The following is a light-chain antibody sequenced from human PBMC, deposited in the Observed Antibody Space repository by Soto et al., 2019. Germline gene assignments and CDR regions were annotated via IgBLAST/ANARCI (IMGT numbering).Light chain of an antibody. Sequence: EIVLTQSPATLSLSPGERATLSCRASQSVSSYLDWYQQRPGKAPRLLIFDASNRATGIPGRFSGSGSGTDFTLTISSLEPEDFAVYYCQQRSNWPPWTFGQGTRVEIK. J-gene: IGKJ1*01. CDR3: QQRSNWPPWT. CDR1: QSVSSY. CDR2: DAS. V-gene: IGKV3-11*01.